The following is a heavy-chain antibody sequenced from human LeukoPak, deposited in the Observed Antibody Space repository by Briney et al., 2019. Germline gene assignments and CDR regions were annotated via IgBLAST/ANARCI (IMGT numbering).Heavy chain of an antibody. Sequence: SETLSLTCAVYGGSFSGYYWSWIRQPPGKGLEWIGEINHSGSTNYNPSLKSRVTISVDTSKNQFSLKLSSVTAADTAVYYCARSVWFGEFLKYWGQGTLVTVSS. CDR3: ARSVWFGEFLKY. V-gene: IGHV4-34*01. D-gene: IGHD3-10*01. J-gene: IGHJ4*02. CDR1: GGSFSGYY. CDR2: INHSGST.